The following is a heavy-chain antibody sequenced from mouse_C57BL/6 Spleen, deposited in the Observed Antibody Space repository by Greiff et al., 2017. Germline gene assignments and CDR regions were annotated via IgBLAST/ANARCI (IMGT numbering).Heavy chain of an antibody. CDR1: GYTFTNYY. D-gene: IGHD2-3*01. CDR3: ARSWGYDGYYFDY. CDR2: IYPGSGNT. Sequence: QVQLQQSGAELVRPGASVKLSCKASGYTFTNYYINWVKQRPGQGLEWIARIYPGSGNTYYNEKFKGKATLPAEKSSSTAYMQLSSLTSEDSAVYFCARSWGYDGYYFDYWGQGTTLTVSS. J-gene: IGHJ2*01. V-gene: IGHV1-76*01.